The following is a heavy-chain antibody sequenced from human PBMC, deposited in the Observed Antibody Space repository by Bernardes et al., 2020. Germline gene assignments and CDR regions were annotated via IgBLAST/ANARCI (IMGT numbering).Heavy chain of an antibody. J-gene: IGHJ4*02. V-gene: IGHV3-30-3*01. CDR2: ISYDGSNK. D-gene: IGHD2-2*02. CDR3: AREMESAKVVVVPAAILEY. CDR1: GFTFSSYA. Sequence: GGSLRLSCAASGFTFSSYAMHWVRQAPGKGLEWVAVISYDGSNKYYADSVKGRFTISRDNSKNTLYLQMNSLRAEDTAVYYCAREMESAKVVVVPAAILEYWGQGTLVTVSS.